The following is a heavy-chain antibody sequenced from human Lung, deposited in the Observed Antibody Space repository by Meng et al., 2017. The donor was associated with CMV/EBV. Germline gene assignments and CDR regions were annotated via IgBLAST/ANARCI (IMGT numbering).Heavy chain of an antibody. D-gene: IGHD3-16*01. CDR1: GFTFSSYK. V-gene: IGHV3-48*04. Sequence: GGSXRLFCAASGFTFSSYKMNGVRQAPGKGLEWVSYISTSSSIMYYADSVKGRFTISRDNAKNSLYLQMNSLRVEDTAVYYCASVFGVFDYWGQGALVTSPQ. CDR2: ISTSSSIM. J-gene: IGHJ4*02. CDR3: ASVFGVFDY.